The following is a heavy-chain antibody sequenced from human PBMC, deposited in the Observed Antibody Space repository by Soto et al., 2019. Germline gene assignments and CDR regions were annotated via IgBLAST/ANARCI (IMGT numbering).Heavy chain of an antibody. Sequence: GGSLRLSCAASGFTFTNAWMSWVRQAPGKGLEWVGRIKSKTDGGTTDYAAPVKGRFTISRDDSKNTLYLQMNSLKTEDTAVYYCTTARGTYGAEYFQHWGQVTLVTVSS. CDR2: IKSKTDGGTT. V-gene: IGHV3-15*01. D-gene: IGHD4-17*01. CDR3: TTARGTYGAEYFQH. J-gene: IGHJ1*01. CDR1: GFTFTNAW.